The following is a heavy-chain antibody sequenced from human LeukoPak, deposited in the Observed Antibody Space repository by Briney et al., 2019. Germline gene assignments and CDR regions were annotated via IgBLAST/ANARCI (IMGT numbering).Heavy chain of an antibody. J-gene: IGHJ4*02. Sequence: GGSLRLSCAASGFTVSSNYMSWVRQAPGKGLEWVSVIYSGGSTYCADSVKGRFTISRHNSKNTLYLQMNSLRAEDTAVYYCARDTTGGTDYWGQGTLVTVSS. D-gene: IGHD4-17*01. CDR2: IYSGGST. CDR3: ARDTTGGTDY. V-gene: IGHV3-53*04. CDR1: GFTVSSNY.